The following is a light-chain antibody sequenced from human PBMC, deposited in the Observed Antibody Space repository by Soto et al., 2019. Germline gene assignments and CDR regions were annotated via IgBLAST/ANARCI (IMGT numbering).Light chain of an antibody. V-gene: IGKV3-15*01. J-gene: IGKJ4*01. CDR2: DAS. CDR3: QQFSSYPLT. CDR1: QSVSSN. Sequence: EIVMTQSPATLSVSPGERATLSCRASQSVSSNFAWYQQKPGQAPRLLIYDASTRATGIPARFSGSGSGTDFTLTISRLEPEDFAVYYCQQFSSYPLTFGGGTKVDIK.